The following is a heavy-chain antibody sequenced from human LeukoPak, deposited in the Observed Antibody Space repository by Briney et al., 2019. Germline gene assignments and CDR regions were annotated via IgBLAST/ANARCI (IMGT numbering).Heavy chain of an antibody. V-gene: IGHV3-21*01. J-gene: IGHJ6*02. Sequence: GGSLTLSCAASGFGFSSYTMNWVRQAPGKGLEWVSSISGSISSKLYAESVKGRFTISRDNAENSLYLQMNILRAEDTAVYYCVSGSYEGGYYGMDVWGQGTTVTVSS. CDR2: ISGSISSK. D-gene: IGHD1-26*01. CDR3: VSGSYEGGYYGMDV. CDR1: GFGFSSYT.